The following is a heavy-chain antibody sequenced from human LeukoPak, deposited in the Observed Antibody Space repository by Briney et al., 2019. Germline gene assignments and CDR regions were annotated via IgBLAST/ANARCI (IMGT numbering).Heavy chain of an antibody. CDR2: IYYSGST. CDR3: ARERWLQLVIDY. D-gene: IGHD5-24*01. V-gene: IGHV4-39*01. J-gene: IGHJ4*02. Sequence: SETLSLTCTVSGGSISSSTYYWGWIRQPPGKGLEWIGSIYYSGSTYYNPSLKSRVTISVDTSKNQFSLKLSSVTAADTAVYYCARERWLQLVIDYWGQGTLVTVSS. CDR1: GGSISSSTYY.